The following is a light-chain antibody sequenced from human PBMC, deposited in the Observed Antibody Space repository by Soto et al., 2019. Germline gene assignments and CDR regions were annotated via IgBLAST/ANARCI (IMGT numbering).Light chain of an antibody. CDR2: AAS. CDR1: QSVSSY. J-gene: IGKJ5*01. V-gene: IGKV1-39*01. Sequence: DIQMTQSPSSLSASVGDRISITCRASQSVSSYLNWYQQKPGKAPRLLIYAASHLQTGVPSRFRGTGSATHFTLTISSLQPEDFVTYYCQQSYRAVTFGQGTRLEI. CDR3: QQSYRAVT.